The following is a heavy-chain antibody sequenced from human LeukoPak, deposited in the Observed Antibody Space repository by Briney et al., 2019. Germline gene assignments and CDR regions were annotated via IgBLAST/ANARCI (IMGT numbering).Heavy chain of an antibody. Sequence: PSETLSLTCAVYGGSFSGYYWSWIRQPPGKGLEWIGEINHSGSTNYNPSLKSRVTISVDTSKNQFSLKPSSVTAADTAVYYCARGPLSRCSGGSCRRYYYGMDVWGQGTTVTVSS. CDR1: GGSFSGYY. V-gene: IGHV4-34*01. J-gene: IGHJ6*02. D-gene: IGHD2-15*01. CDR2: INHSGST. CDR3: ARGPLSRCSGGSCRRYYYGMDV.